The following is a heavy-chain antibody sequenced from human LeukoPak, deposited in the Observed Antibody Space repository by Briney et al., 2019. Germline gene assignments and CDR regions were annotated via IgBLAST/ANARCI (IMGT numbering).Heavy chain of an antibody. CDR3: AKMGPYDGSGSYYNKGSFDY. V-gene: IGHV3-30*18. D-gene: IGHD3-10*01. J-gene: IGHJ4*02. CDR2: ISYGGSNK. CDR1: GFTFSSYG. Sequence: GGSLRLSCAASGFTFSSYGMHWVRQAPGKGLEWVAVISYGGSNKYYADSVKGRFTISRDNSKNTLYLQMNSLRAEDTAVYYCAKMGPYDGSGSYYNKGSFDYWGQGTLVTVSS.